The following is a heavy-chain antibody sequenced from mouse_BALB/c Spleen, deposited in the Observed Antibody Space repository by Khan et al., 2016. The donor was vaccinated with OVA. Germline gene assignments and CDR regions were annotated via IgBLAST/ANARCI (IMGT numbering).Heavy chain of an antibody. V-gene: IGHV1S135*01. D-gene: IGHD2-2*01. CDR1: GYSFTNYY. CDR3: TRHGFVAWFTY. CDR2: IDPFSGGT. J-gene: IGHJ3*01. Sequence: EVQLQQSGPELMKPGASVMISCKASGYSFTNYYIHWVIQSHGKSLEWIGYIDPFSGGTTYNQKFKGKATLTVDKPSSTAYIHLSNLTSEDSAVYYCTRHGFVAWFTYWGQGTLVTVSA.